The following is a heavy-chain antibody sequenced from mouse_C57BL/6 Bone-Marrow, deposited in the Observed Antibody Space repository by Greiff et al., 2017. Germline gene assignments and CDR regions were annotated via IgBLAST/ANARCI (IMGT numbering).Heavy chain of an antibody. Sequence: QVQLQQPGAELVKPGASVKVSCTASGYTFTSYWMHWVKQRPGQGLEWIGRIHPSDSDTNYNQKFKGKATLTVAKSSSTAYLQLSSLTSEASAVYYCAIKGPYGPFDYWGQGTTLTVSS. V-gene: IGHV1-74*01. CDR3: AIKGPYGPFDY. CDR1: GYTFTSYW. J-gene: IGHJ2*01. D-gene: IGHD1-1*02. CDR2: IHPSDSDT.